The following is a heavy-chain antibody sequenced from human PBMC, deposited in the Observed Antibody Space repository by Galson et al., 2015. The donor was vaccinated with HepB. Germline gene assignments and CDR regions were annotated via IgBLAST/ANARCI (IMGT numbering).Heavy chain of an antibody. J-gene: IGHJ6*03. Sequence: ETLSLTCAVYGGAFIDYQWTWIRQTPGKGLEWIGEIHHSGSTNYNPSLRSRVSISVDTIKKQFSLRLSSVSAADMGVYYCARGWYYNYMDVWDKGTTVIVSS. CDR3: ARGWYYNYMDV. CDR2: IHHSGST. CDR1: GGAFIDYQ. V-gene: IGHV4-34*01. D-gene: IGHD3-10*01.